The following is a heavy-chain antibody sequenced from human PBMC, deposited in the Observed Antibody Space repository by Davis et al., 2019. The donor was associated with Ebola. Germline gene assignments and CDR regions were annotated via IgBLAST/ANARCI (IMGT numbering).Heavy chain of an antibody. D-gene: IGHD5-12*01. J-gene: IGHJ6*03. Sequence: GESLKISCTASGFTFGDYAMSWVRQAPGKGLEWVGFIRSKAYGGTTEYAASVKGRFTISRDDSKSIAYLQMNSLRAEDTAGYYCAREDVSGYDLVWYYYYYMDVWGKGTTVTVSS. CDR2: IRSKAYGGTT. V-gene: IGHV3-49*04. CDR3: AREDVSGYDLVWYYYYYMDV. CDR1: GFTFGDYA.